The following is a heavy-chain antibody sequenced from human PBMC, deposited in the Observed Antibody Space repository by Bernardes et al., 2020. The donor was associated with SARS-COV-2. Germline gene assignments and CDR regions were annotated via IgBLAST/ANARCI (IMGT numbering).Heavy chain of an antibody. CDR2: INPDGSST. Sequence: GGSLRLSCAASGFTFSSSWMHWVRQIPGKGLVWVSRINPDGSSTSYADSVKGRFTISRDNAKNTLFLQMNSLRAEDTAMYYCARDLGYCTNGVCCPWGQGTLVTVSS. V-gene: IGHV3-74*01. J-gene: IGHJ5*02. CDR3: ARDLGYCTNGVCCP. CDR1: GFTFSSSW. D-gene: IGHD2-8*01.